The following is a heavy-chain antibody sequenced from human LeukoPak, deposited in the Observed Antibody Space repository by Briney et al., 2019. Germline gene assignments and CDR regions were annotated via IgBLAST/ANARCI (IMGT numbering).Heavy chain of an antibody. CDR3: ASGYYYFMDV. CDR2: LYYTGTT. J-gene: IGHJ6*03. D-gene: IGHD6-13*01. CDR1: GGSISSNY. Sequence: PSETLSLTCTVSGGSISSNYWSWIRQPPGKGLEWIGLLYYTGTTNYNSSLKGRATISADTSKKDFSLKLTSVTAADTAVYYCASGYYYFMDVWGKGTTVTVSS. V-gene: IGHV4-59*01.